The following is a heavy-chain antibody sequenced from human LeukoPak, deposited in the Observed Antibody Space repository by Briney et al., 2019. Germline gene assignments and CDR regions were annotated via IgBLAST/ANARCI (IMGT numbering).Heavy chain of an antibody. J-gene: IGHJ5*02. CDR1: GFTFSSYE. Sequence: GGSLRLSCEASGFTFSSYEMNWVRQAPGKGLEWVSYISDRGTTKYYADSVKGRVTISRDNAKKSLYLQMNSLRAEDTAVYYCVRDHSGWSLDPWGQGTLVTVSS. CDR2: ISDRGTTK. CDR3: VRDHSGWSLDP. V-gene: IGHV3-48*03. D-gene: IGHD6-19*01.